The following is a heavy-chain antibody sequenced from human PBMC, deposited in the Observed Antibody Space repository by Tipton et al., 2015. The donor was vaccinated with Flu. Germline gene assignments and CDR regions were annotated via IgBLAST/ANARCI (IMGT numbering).Heavy chain of an antibody. V-gene: IGHV4-4*07. CDR2: IYYSGST. D-gene: IGHD4-11*01. Sequence: TLSLTCTVSGGSLSSYFWSWIRQPAGKGLEWIGRIYYSGSTNYNPSLKSRVTISVDTSKNQFSLKLSSVTAADTAVYYCARYPESNYHWFGPWGQGALVTVSS. CDR3: ARYPESNYHWFGP. CDR1: GGSLSSYF. J-gene: IGHJ5*02.